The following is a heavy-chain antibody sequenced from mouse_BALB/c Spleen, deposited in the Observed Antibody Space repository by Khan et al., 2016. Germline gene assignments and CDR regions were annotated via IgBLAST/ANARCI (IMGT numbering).Heavy chain of an antibody. Sequence: EVQLVESGGGLVQPKGSLKLSCAASGFTFNTYAMHWVCQAPGKGLEWVARIRSKSNNYATYYADSVKDRFTISRDDSQSMLYLQMNNLKTEDTGMCYCVREDYPYAMDYWGQGTSVTVSS. CDR2: IRSKSNNYAT. CDR1: GFTFNTYA. V-gene: IGHV10-3*03. D-gene: IGHD2-4*01. J-gene: IGHJ4*01. CDR3: VREDYPYAMDY.